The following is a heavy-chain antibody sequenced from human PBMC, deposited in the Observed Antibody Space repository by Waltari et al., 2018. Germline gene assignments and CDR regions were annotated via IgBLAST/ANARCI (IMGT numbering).Heavy chain of an antibody. V-gene: IGHV1-69*08. CDR3: ARDQAYCGGDCYWDY. J-gene: IGHJ4*02. CDR2: IIPIFGTA. Sequence: QVQLVQSGAEVKKPGSSVKVSCKASGGTFSSYAISWVRQAPGQGLEWMGRIIPIFGTANDAQKFQGRVTITADKSTSTAYMELSSLRSEDTAVYYCARDQAYCGGDCYWDYWGQGTLVTVSS. D-gene: IGHD2-21*01. CDR1: GGTFSSYA.